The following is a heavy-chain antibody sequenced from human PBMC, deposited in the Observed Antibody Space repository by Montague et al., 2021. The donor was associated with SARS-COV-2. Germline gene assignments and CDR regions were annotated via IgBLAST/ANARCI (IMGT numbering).Heavy chain of an antibody. CDR1: GGSISSPDYY. J-gene: IGHJ4*02. V-gene: IGHV4-39*01. CDR3: ARQVPYYSSTNKYYHYYFDA. Sequence: SETLSLTCTVSGGSISSPDYYWGWIRQSPGKGLEWIGSISYAGSTYYNPSLRSRVSFSMDTSKNHFSLNLNSVTAADTAVYFCARQVPYYSSTNKYYHYYFDAWGQGALVTVSS. D-gene: IGHD2-8*01. CDR2: ISYAGST.